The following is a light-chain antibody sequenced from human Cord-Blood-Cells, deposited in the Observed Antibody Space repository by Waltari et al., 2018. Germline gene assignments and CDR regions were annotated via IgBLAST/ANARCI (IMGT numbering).Light chain of an antibody. CDR1: QSVLYSSNNKNH. CDR2: WAS. V-gene: IGKV4-1*01. CDR3: QQYYSTPLT. Sequence: DIVMTQSPDSLAVSLGERATINCKSSQSVLYSSNNKNHLAWYQQKPGQPPKLLIYWASTRESGVPDRFSGSGSGTDFTLTISSLQAEDVAVYYCQQYYSTPLTLGGGTKVEIK. J-gene: IGKJ4*01.